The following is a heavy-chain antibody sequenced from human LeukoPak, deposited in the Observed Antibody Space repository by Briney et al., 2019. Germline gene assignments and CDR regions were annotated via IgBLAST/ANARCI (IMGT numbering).Heavy chain of an antibody. J-gene: IGHJ5*02. CDR3: ARDHGMVYAIWGDWFDP. D-gene: IGHD2-8*01. Sequence: GASVKVSCKASGYTFTGYYMHWVRQAPGQGLEWMGWINPNSGGTNYAQKFQGRVTMTRDTSISTAYMELSRLRSDDTAVYYCARDHGMVYAIWGDWFDPWGQGTLVTVSS. CDR1: GYTFTGYY. V-gene: IGHV1-2*02. CDR2: INPNSGGT.